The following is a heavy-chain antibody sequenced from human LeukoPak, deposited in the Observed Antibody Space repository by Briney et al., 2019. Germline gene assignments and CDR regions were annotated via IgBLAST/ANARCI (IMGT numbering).Heavy chain of an antibody. CDR2: ISSSSSYI. CDR3: ARAYPAHCSGGSCYDSFDY. J-gene: IGHJ4*02. V-gene: IGHV3-21*01. CDR1: GFTFSSYS. Sequence: PGGSLRLSCAASGFTFSSYSMNWVRQAPGKGLEWVSSISSSSSYIYYADSVKGRFTISRDNAKNSLYLQMNSLRAEDTAVYYCARAYPAHCSGGSCYDSFDYWGQGTLVTVSS. D-gene: IGHD2-15*01.